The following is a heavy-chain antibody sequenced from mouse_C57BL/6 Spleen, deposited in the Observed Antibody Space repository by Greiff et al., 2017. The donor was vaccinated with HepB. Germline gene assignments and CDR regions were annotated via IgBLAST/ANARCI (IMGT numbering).Heavy chain of an antibody. J-gene: IGHJ1*03. CDR2: ISSGGSYT. D-gene: IGHD1-1*01. CDR1: GFTFSSYG. CDR3: ARLGYYGSSYWYFDV. Sequence: EVHLVESGGDLVKPGGSLKLSCAASGFTFSSYGMSWVRQTPDKRLEWVATISSGGSYTYYPDSVKGRFTISRDNAKNTLYLQMSSLKSEDTAMYYCARLGYYGSSYWYFDVWGTGTTVTVSS. V-gene: IGHV5-6*01.